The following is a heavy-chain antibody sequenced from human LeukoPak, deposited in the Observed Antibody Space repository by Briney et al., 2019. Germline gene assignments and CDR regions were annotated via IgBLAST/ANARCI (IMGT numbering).Heavy chain of an antibody. J-gene: IGHJ2*01. Sequence: GGSLRLSCVASGLTFSKNWMTWVRQAPGKGLEWVANIKGDGSEKFYVESVNGRFTISRDNAKNSVYLQMNNLRAEDTAVYYCARIAARPNWNFDLWGRGALVTVSS. CDR3: ARIAARPNWNFDL. D-gene: IGHD6-6*01. CDR1: GLTFSKNW. V-gene: IGHV3-7*03. CDR2: IKGDGSEK.